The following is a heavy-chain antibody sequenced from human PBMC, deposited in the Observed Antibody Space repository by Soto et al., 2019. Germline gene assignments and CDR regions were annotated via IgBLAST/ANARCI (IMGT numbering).Heavy chain of an antibody. CDR1: GGTFSSYA. J-gene: IGHJ4*02. V-gene: IGHV1-69*13. CDR2: IIPIFGTA. CDR3: ARDSKNNGCLLYY. D-gene: IGHD3-9*01. Sequence: SVKVSCKASGGTFSSYAISWVRQAPGQGLEWMGGIIPIFGTANYAQKFQGRVTITADESTSTAYMELSSLRSEDTAVYYCARDSKNNGCLLYYWGQGTLVTVSS.